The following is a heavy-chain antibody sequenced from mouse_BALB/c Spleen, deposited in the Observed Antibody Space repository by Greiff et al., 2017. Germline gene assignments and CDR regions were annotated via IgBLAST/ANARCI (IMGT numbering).Heavy chain of an antibody. CDR1: GYTFTSYV. V-gene: IGHV1-14*01. J-gene: IGHJ4*01. CDR2: INPYNDGT. Sequence: VQLQQSGPELVKPGASVKMSCKASGYTFTSYVKHWVKQKPGQGLEWIGYINPYNDGTKYNEKFKGKATLTSDKSSSTAYMELSSLTSEDSAVYYCARASTMTTLYYAMDYWGQGTSVTVSS. D-gene: IGHD2-4*01. CDR3: ARASTMTTLYYAMDY.